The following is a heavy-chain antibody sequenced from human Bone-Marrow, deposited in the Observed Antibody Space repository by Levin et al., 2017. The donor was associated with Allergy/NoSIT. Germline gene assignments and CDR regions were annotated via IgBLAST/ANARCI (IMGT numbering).Heavy chain of an antibody. D-gene: IGHD2-2*01. Sequence: GGSLRLSCAASGLTFSSYAMSWVRQAPGKGLEWVSAISGSGGSTYYADSVKGRFTISRDNSKNTLYLQMNSLRAEDTAVYYCAKISGEHCSSTSCYARSGVFDSWGQGTMVTVSS. CDR3: AKISGEHCSSTSCYARSGVFDS. CDR2: ISGSGGST. CDR1: GLTFSSYA. V-gene: IGHV3-23*01. J-gene: IGHJ3*02.